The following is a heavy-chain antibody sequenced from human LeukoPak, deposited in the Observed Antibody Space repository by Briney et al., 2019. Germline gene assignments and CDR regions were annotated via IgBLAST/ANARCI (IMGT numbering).Heavy chain of an antibody. Sequence: GGSLRLSCAASGFTLSSHWMSWVRQAPGKGLEWVARIKGDGSETHYVDSVKGRFTISRDISTNTVFLQMDSLRAGDTAVYYCAKEYSGYDFDCWGQGTLVTVSS. CDR1: GFTLSSHW. V-gene: IGHV3-7*03. D-gene: IGHD5-12*01. CDR2: IKGDGSET. J-gene: IGHJ4*01. CDR3: AKEYSGYDFDC.